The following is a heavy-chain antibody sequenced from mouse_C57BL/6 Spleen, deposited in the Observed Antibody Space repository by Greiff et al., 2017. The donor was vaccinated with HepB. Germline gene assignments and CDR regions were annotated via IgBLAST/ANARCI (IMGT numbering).Heavy chain of an antibody. J-gene: IGHJ2*01. D-gene: IGHD4-1*01. V-gene: IGHV1-80*01. CDR1: GYAFSSYW. CDR3: ARSGTGTYFDY. CDR2: IYPGDGDT. Sequence: ESGAELVKPGASVKISCKASGYAFSSYWMNWVKQRPGKGLEWIGQIYPGDGDTNYNGKFKGKATLTADKSSSTAYMQLSSLTSEDSAVYFCARSGTGTYFDYWGQGTTLTVSS.